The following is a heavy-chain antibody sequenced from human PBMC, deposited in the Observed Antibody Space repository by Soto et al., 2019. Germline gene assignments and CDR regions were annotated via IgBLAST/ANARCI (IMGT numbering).Heavy chain of an antibody. Sequence: GGSLRLSCAASGFTFSSYAMSWVRQAPGKGLEWVSGITGSGGSTYYADSVKGRFSISRDNSKNTLYLQMNSLRAEDTAVYYCANDYFDCWSGTYGLGGIRGQVPLVTVSS. J-gene: IGHJ4*02. V-gene: IGHV3-23*01. CDR1: GFTFSSYA. D-gene: IGHD3-3*01. CDR2: ITGSGGST. CDR3: ANDYFDCWSGTYGLGGI.